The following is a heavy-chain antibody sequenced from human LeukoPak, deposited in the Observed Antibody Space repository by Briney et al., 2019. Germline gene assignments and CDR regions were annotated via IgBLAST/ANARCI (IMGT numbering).Heavy chain of an antibody. CDR1: GGSFSGYY. Sequence: PSETLSLTCAVYGGSFSGYYWSWIRQPPGKGLEWIGEINHSGSTNYNPSLKSRVTISVDTSKNQFSLKLSSVTAADTAVYYCAREMATIDDYWGQGTLVTVSS. CDR2: INHSGST. D-gene: IGHD5-24*01. V-gene: IGHV4-34*01. CDR3: AREMATIDDY. J-gene: IGHJ4*02.